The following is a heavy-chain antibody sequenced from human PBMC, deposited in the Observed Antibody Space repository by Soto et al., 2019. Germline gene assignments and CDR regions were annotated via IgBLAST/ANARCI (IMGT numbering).Heavy chain of an antibody. J-gene: IGHJ4*02. V-gene: IGHV4-4*02. CDR3: ARGGDWKFDY. CDR2: IHHRGTT. CDR1: GDSISSDKW. D-gene: IGHD2-21*02. Sequence: QVQLQESGPRLVKPSETLSLTCAVSGDSISSDKWWSWVRQPPGKGLEWIGEIHHRGTTNCNSSLKSRVTISVDKARNQCSLKLNSVTAADTAVYYCARGGDWKFDYWGQGALVIVSS.